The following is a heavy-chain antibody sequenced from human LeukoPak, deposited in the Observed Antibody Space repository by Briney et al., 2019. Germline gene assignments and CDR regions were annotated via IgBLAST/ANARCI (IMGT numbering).Heavy chain of an antibody. CDR3: AKHYIGSSYNHGLDC. CDR2: INHSGST. Sequence: GSLRLSCAASGFTFSKAWMSWIRQPPGKGLEWIGEINHSGSTNYNPSLKSRVTISVDTSKNQFSLKLSSVTAADTALYYCAKHYIGSSYNHGLDCWGQGTLVTVSS. CDR1: GFTFSKAW. J-gene: IGHJ4*02. V-gene: IGHV4-34*08. D-gene: IGHD3-10*01.